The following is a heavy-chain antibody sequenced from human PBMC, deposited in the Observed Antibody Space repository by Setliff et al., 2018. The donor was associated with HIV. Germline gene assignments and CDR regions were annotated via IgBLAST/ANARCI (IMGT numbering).Heavy chain of an antibody. D-gene: IGHD2-2*01. V-gene: IGHV1-69*05. CDR2: IIPISGTV. CDR3: ARDFGGYCSSMSCPGLFDP. CDR1: GYTFTGYY. Sequence: GASVKVSCKASGYTFTGYYMHWVRQAPGQGLEWMGGIIPISGTVNYAQKFWGRVTLTTHESTSTAYMELSSLRSEDTAVYYRARDFGGYCSSMSCPGLFDPWGQGTLVTVSS. J-gene: IGHJ5*02.